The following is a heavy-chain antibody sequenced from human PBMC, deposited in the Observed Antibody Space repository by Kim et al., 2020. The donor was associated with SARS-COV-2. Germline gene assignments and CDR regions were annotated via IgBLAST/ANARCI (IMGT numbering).Heavy chain of an antibody. CDR3: ARGRAGVVPSPILGIGPHYEYYAMDV. V-gene: IGHV4-34*01. CDR1: VGSFSGYH. Sequence: SETLSLRCAVYVGSFSGYHWSWIRQPPGKGLEWIGEINHSGATNYNPSLKSRVALSVDTSKNQFSLKLNSVTAADTAVYFCARGRAGVVPSPILGIGPHYEYYAMDVWGQGTTVTVSS. D-gene: IGHD3-3*01. J-gene: IGHJ6*02. CDR2: INHSGAT.